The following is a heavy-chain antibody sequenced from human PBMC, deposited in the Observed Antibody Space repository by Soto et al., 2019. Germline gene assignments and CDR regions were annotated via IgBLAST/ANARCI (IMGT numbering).Heavy chain of an antibody. CDR1: GYTFTSYA. V-gene: IGHV1-3*01. CDR2: INAGNGNT. CDR3: AIMYSSGWYYAFDI. Sequence: ASVKVSCKASGYTFTSYAMHWVRQAPGQRLEWMGWINAGNGNTKYSQKFQGRVTITRDTSASTAYMELSSLRSEDTAVYYSAIMYSSGWYYAFDIWGQGTMVTVPS. J-gene: IGHJ3*02. D-gene: IGHD6-19*01.